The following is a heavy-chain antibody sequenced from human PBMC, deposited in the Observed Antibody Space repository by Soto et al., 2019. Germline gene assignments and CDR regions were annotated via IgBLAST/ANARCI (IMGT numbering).Heavy chain of an antibody. J-gene: IGHJ2*01. CDR3: ARESHDILTGPPWVWYFDL. V-gene: IGHV4-34*01. Sequence: QVQLQQWGAGPLRPLETLSLTCGVAGGSFSGYYWAWIRQSPGKGLEWIGEINDRGSITYSPSLKSRVSISVDTSKNHYSLNLRSVTAADTAVYYCARESHDILTGPPWVWYFDLWGRGTLVTVSS. CDR2: INDRGSI. D-gene: IGHD3-9*01. CDR1: GGSFSGYY.